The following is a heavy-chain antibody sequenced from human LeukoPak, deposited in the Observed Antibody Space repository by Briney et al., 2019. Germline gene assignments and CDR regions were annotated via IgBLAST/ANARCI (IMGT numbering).Heavy chain of an antibody. CDR3: AKDGGRGRGAFDY. J-gene: IGHJ4*02. V-gene: IGHV3-23*01. CDR1: GFTFSSYP. Sequence: GGSLRLSCAASGFTFSSYPVSWVRQAPGKGLEWVSFISGSGDSTYYADSLRGRFTISRDNSKNTLYLQINSLRAEDTAVYYCAKDGGRGRGAFDYWGQGALVTVSS. D-gene: IGHD3-3*01. CDR2: ISGSGDST.